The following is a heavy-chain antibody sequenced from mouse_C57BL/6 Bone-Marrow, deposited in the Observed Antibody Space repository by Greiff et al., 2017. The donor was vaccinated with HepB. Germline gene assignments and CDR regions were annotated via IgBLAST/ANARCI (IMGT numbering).Heavy chain of an antibody. Sequence: EVQRVESGGGLVQPGESLKLSCESNEYEFPSHDMSWVRKTPEKRLELVAAMNSDGGSTYYPDTMERRFIISRDNTKKTLYLQMSSLRSEDTALYYCAREAHDYDSWYFDVWGTGTTVTVSS. CDR1: EYEFPSHD. J-gene: IGHJ1*03. V-gene: IGHV5-2*01. CDR3: AREAHDYDSWYFDV. CDR2: MNSDGGST. D-gene: IGHD2-4*01.